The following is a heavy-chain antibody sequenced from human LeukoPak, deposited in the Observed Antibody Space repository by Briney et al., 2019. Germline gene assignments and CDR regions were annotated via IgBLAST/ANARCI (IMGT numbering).Heavy chain of an antibody. J-gene: IGHJ4*02. Sequence: GGSLRLSCAASGFTFSNSALHWVRQAPGKGLEWVAVISSDGNNKDYADSVKGRFTISRDNSINTVYLQMNSVRPEDTAVYSCARVPARGVVVPTYLDYWGQGTLVTVSS. D-gene: IGHD2-2*01. CDR3: ARVPARGVVVPTYLDY. CDR1: GFTFSNSA. CDR2: ISSDGNNK. V-gene: IGHV3-30-3*01.